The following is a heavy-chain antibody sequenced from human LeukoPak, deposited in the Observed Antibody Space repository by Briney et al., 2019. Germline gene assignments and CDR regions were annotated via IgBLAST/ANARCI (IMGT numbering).Heavy chain of an antibody. CDR2: IWYDGSNK. CDR3: ARGQWFGDPIGYDY. J-gene: IGHJ4*02. D-gene: IGHD3-10*01. V-gene: IGHV3-33*08. CDR1: GFTFSSYG. Sequence: GRSLRLSCAASGFTFSSYGMHWVRQAPGKGLEWVAVIWYDGSNKYYADSVKGRFTISRDNSKNTLYLQMNSLRAEDTAVYYCARGQWFGDPIGYDYWGQGTLVTVSS.